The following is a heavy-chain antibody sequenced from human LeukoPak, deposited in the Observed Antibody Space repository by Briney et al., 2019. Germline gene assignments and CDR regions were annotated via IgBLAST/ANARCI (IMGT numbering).Heavy chain of an antibody. D-gene: IGHD4-17*01. Sequence: PSETLSLTCAVSGGSISSYYWSWIRQPPGKGLEWIGYIYYSGSTNYNPSLKSRVTISVDTSKNQFSLKLSSVTAADTAVYYCARLGAYGDYMIDYWGQGTLVTVSS. CDR1: GGSISSYY. CDR2: IYYSGST. CDR3: ARLGAYGDYMIDY. V-gene: IGHV4-59*08. J-gene: IGHJ4*02.